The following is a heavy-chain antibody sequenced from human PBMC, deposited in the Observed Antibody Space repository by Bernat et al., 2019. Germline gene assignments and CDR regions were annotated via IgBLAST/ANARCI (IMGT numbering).Heavy chain of an antibody. Sequence: QVQVVESGGGVVQPGRSLRLSCLASGFTFSNYAMHWVRQAPGKGLGWVVVISHDGRRKYYAESVKGRFTISGDNSKNTLYLQMYSLRAEDTAVYYCARPLGWRDAFDIWGQGTVVTVSS. CDR2: ISHDGRRK. J-gene: IGHJ3*02. D-gene: IGHD4-23*01. V-gene: IGHV3-30*03. CDR1: GFTFSNYA. CDR3: ARPLGWRDAFDI.